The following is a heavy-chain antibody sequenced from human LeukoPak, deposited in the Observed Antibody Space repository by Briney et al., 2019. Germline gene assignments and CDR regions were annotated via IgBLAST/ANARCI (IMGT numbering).Heavy chain of an antibody. Sequence: GGSLRLSCAASGFTFDDYAMHWVRQAPGKGLEWVSGIRWDSGTIGYADSVKGRFTISRDNAKNSLYLQMNSLRAEDMALYYCAKGGSGSYSLDAFDIWGQGTMVTVPS. CDR1: GFTFDDYA. D-gene: IGHD1-26*01. CDR3: AKGGSGSYSLDAFDI. V-gene: IGHV3-9*03. J-gene: IGHJ3*02. CDR2: IRWDSGTI.